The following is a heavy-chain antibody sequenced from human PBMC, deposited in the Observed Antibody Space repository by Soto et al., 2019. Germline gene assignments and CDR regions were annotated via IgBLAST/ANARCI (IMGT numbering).Heavy chain of an antibody. V-gene: IGHV4-30-4*01. CDR3: ARRAGAHNYDFWSGYSPGWFDP. Sequence: QVQLQESGPGLVKPSQTLSVTCTVSGGSISSGDYYWSWIRQPPGKGLEWIAYIYYSGSTYSNPSRKSRVTVSVDTSKNQYSLKLSSVTAADTAVYYCARRAGAHNYDFWSGYSPGWFDPWGQGTLVTVSS. CDR1: GGSISSGDYY. J-gene: IGHJ5*02. CDR2: IYYSGST. D-gene: IGHD3-3*01.